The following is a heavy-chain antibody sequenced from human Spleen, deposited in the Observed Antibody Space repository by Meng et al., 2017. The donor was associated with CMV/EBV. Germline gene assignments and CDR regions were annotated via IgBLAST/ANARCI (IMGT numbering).Heavy chain of an antibody. CDR2: LSGSGAGT. CDR1: GFTFSSYS. CDR3: AKEGTLFGELDYGMDV. V-gene: IGHV3-23*01. Sequence: GESLKISCAASGFTFSSYSMNWVRQAPGKGLEWVSALSGSGAGTYYADSVKGRFIISRDNSKNTVYLQMNSLRAEDTAVYYCAKEGTLFGELDYGMDVWGQGTSVTVSS. J-gene: IGHJ6*02. D-gene: IGHD3-3*01.